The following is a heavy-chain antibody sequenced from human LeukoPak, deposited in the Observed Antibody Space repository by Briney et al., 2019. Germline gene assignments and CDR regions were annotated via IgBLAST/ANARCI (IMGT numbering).Heavy chain of an antibody. Sequence: GGSLRLSCAASGFTFDDYGMSWVRQAPGKGLEWVSYISSSGSTIYYADSVRGRFTISRDNAKNSLYLQMNSLRAEDTAVYYCAELGITMIGGVWGKGTTVTISS. D-gene: IGHD3-10*02. V-gene: IGHV3-48*03. CDR1: GFTFDDYG. CDR3: AELGITMIGGV. CDR2: ISSSGSTI. J-gene: IGHJ6*04.